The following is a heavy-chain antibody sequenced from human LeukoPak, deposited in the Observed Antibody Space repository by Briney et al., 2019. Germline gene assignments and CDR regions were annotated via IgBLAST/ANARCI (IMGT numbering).Heavy chain of an antibody. D-gene: IGHD5-24*01. CDR1: GSTLGGYS. J-gene: IGHJ4*02. V-gene: IGHV3-21*01. CDR3: AREKVEMATISPFDY. CDR2: ISSSSSYI. Sequence: GGSWRLSVAALGSTLGGYSMTGFRKAPGKGLGWVSSISSSSSYIYYADSVKGRFTISRDNAKNSLYLQMNSLRAEDTAVYYCAREKVEMATISPFDYWGQGTLVTVSS.